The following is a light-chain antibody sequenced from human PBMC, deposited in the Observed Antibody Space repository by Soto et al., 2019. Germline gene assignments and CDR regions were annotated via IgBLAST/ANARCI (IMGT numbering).Light chain of an antibody. CDR3: HQRQSWPRT. CDR2: DAS. V-gene: IGKV3D-20*02. Sequence: EFVLTQSPGTLSLSPGERATLSCRASQTVRNNYLAWYQQKPGQAPRLLIYDASSRATGIPARFSGSGSGTDFTLTISSLEPEDFAVYYCHQRQSWPRTFGQGTKV. J-gene: IGKJ1*01. CDR1: QTVRNNY.